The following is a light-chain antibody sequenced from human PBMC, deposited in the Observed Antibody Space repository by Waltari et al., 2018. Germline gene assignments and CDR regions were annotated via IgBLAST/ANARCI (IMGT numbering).Light chain of an antibody. CDR2: DAS. J-gene: IGKJ4*01. V-gene: IGKV3-11*01. Sequence: EIVLTQSPATLSLSPGESATLPCRASQSVRTYLAWYQQKPGQAPRLLIYDASNRATGIPARFVGSGSGTDFTLTISSLEPEDFALYYCQERSNWPGGSFGGGTKVDIK. CDR3: QERSNWPGGS. CDR1: QSVRTY.